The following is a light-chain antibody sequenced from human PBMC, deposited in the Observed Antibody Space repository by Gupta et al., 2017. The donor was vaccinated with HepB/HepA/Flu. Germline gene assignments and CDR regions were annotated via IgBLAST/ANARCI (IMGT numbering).Light chain of an antibody. CDR2: AAS. CDR1: QSITSY. CDR3: HQSYSTPLT. Sequence: DMQMTQSPSSLSASVGDRVIITCRSSQSITSYLNWYQQKPGRAPKLLIYAASSLQSGVPSRFSGAGYGIDFTLSISSLQPEDFATYYCHQSYSTPLTFGGGTKVEI. V-gene: IGKV1-39*01. J-gene: IGKJ4*01.